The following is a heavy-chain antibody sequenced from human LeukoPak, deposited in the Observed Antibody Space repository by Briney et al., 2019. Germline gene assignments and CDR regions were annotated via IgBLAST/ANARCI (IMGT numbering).Heavy chain of an antibody. J-gene: IGHJ6*03. V-gene: IGHV1-69*01. D-gene: IGHD3-10*01. CDR2: IIPIFGTA. CDR3: ARVELRWFGERYYYYMDV. Sequence: ASVKVSCKASGCTFSSYVISWVRQAPGQGLEWMGGIIPIFGTANYAQKLQGRVTITADESTSTAYMELSSLRSEDTAVYYCARVELRWFGERYYYYMDVWGKGTTVT. CDR1: GCTFSSYV.